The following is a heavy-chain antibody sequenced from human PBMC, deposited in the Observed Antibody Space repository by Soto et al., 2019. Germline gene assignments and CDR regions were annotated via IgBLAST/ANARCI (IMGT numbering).Heavy chain of an antibody. J-gene: IGHJ6*02. D-gene: IGHD2-21*02. V-gene: IGHV4-34*01. CDR3: ARADRTLVTAYSLDV. CDR1: GGPFSGYY. CDR2: INHSGTI. Sequence: SDTLSLTCAVYGGPFSGYYWTWIRQPPGKGLEWIGEINHSGTINFNPSLKSRLTISLDTSKKHFSLKLSSVTDADTAAYYCARADRTLVTAYSLDVWGQGTTVTVSS.